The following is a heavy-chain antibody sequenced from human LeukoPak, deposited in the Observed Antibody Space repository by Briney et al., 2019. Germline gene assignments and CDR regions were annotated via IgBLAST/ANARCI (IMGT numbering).Heavy chain of an antibody. Sequence: SETLSLTCTVSGGPISSRRHFWGWIRQPPGKGLEWIASIYYSGNSYYNPSLKSRVTMSVDTSKNQFSLKLSSVTAADMAVYYCARQDNSGYYFVDYWGQGTLVPVSS. D-gene: IGHD6-19*01. CDR2: IYYSGNS. J-gene: IGHJ4*02. CDR3: ARQDNSGYYFVDY. V-gene: IGHV4-39*01. CDR1: GGPISSRRHF.